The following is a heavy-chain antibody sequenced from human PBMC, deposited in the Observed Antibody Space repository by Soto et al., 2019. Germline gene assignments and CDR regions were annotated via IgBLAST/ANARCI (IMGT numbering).Heavy chain of an antibody. V-gene: IGHV3-30*04. J-gene: IGHJ4*02. CDR1: GFTFSSHA. D-gene: IGHD2-15*01. CDR3: VKDRGRYCTVGTCYLFAY. CDR2: ISYDGSSQ. Sequence: QVQLVESGGGVVQPGRSLRLSCAASGFTFSSHAMHWVRQAPGKGLEWVAIISYDGSSQNYADSVKGRFTISRDNSKNTVYQQMNSLRAADTAVYYCVKDRGRYCTVGTCYLFAYWGQGTLVSVSS.